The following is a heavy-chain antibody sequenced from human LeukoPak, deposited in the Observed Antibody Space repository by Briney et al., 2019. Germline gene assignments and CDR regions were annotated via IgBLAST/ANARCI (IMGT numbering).Heavy chain of an antibody. J-gene: IGHJ6*03. Sequence: PSETLSLTCTVSGGSTSSHYWSWIRQPPGKGLEWIGYIYYSGSTNYNPSLKSRVTISVDTSKNQFSPKLSSVTAADTAVYYCARAERARYYYYMDVWGKGTTVTVSS. CDR3: ARAERARYYYYMDV. V-gene: IGHV4-59*11. D-gene: IGHD5-24*01. CDR2: IYYSGST. CDR1: GGSTSSHY.